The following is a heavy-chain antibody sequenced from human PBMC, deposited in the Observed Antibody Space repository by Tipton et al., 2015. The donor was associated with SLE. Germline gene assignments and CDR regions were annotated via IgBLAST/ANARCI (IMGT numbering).Heavy chain of an antibody. V-gene: IGHV4-59*11. J-gene: IGHJ3*02. CDR2: TYNSGSG. D-gene: IGHD3-22*01. CDR1: GGSISSHY. Sequence: TLSLTCTVSGGSISSHYWSWIRQPPGKGLEWIGYTYNSGSGNYNPSLKSRVTISVDTSKSQFSLKLSSVSAADTAVYYCARSDYYDSSGYYSYAFDIWGQGTMVTVSS. CDR3: ARSDYYDSSGYYSYAFDI.